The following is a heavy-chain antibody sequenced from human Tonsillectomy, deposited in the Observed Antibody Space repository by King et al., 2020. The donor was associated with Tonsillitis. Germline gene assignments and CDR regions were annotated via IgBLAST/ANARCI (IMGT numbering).Heavy chain of an antibody. D-gene: IGHD2-2*01. CDR2: ISGSSNYI. Sequence: QLVQSGGGLVKPGGSLRLSCAASGFSFSRYTMNWVRQAPGKGLEWVSSISGSSNYIYYADSVKGRFAISRDNAKNSLYLQMSSLRAEDTAVYYCATDSTGPEYWGQGTLVTVSS. V-gene: IGHV3-21*01. J-gene: IGHJ4*02. CDR1: GFSFSRYT. CDR3: ATDSTGPEY.